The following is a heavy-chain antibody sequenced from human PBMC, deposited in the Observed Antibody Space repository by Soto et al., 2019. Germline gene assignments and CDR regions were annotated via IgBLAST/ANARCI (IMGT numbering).Heavy chain of an antibody. Sequence: ASVKVSCKASGYTFTNYYMHWVRQAPGQGLELMGIINPSDGSTTYSQKFQGRLTMTRDTSTTTVSLELVSLRSGDTAVYYCTREFGEMISHTYDRGFGCWGLGTRVTVS. CDR3: TREFGEMISHTYDRGFGC. D-gene: IGHD3-16*01. CDR2: INPSDGST. J-gene: IGHJ4*02. V-gene: IGHV1-46*01. CDR1: GYTFTNYY.